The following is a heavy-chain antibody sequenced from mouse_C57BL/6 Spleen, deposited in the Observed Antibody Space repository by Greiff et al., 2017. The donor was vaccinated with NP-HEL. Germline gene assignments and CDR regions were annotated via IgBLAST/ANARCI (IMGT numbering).Heavy chain of an antibody. J-gene: IGHJ4*01. CDR3: ARGLLRDAMDY. D-gene: IGHD2-3*01. CDR1: GCTFTSYT. Sequence: VQLQQSGAELARPGASVKMSCKASGCTFTSYTMHWVKQRPGQGLEWIGYINPSSGYTKYNQKFKDKATLTADKSSSTAYMQLSSLTSEDSAVYYCARGLLRDAMDYWGQGTSVTVSS. CDR2: INPSSGYT. V-gene: IGHV1-4*01.